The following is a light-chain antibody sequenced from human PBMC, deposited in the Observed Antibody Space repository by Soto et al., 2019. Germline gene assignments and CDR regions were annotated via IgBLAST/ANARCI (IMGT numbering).Light chain of an antibody. CDR1: RSFDNY. CDR3: QQRSSWPLS. Sequence: EIVLTQSPATLSLSPGERATLSCRASRSFDNYLSWYQQKPGQAPRLLIYDASNRATGIPGRFSGSGSGTDFTLPSSSLEPEDFAVYYGQQRSSWPLSFGGGTKVELK. J-gene: IGKJ4*01. CDR2: DAS. V-gene: IGKV3-11*01.